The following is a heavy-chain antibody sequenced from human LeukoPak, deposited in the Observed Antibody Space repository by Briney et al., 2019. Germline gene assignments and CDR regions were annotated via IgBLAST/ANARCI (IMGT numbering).Heavy chain of an antibody. CDR1: GFTFTGSA. D-gene: IGHD3-22*01. V-gene: IGHV1-58*01. J-gene: IGHJ3*02. CDR2: IVVGSGNT. CDR3: AAGRGIDYYDSSGYYYVEAFDI. Sequence: GASVKVSCKASGFTFTGSAVQWVRQARGQRLEWIGWIVVGSGNTNYAQKFQERVTITRDMSTSTAYMELSSLRSEDTAVYYCAAGRGIDYYDSSGYYYVEAFDIWGQGTMVTVSS.